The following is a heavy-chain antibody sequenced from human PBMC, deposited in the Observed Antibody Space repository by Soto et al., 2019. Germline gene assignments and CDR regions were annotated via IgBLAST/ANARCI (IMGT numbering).Heavy chain of an antibody. Sequence: PSETLSLTCTVSGGSISSSSYYWGWIRQPPGKGLEWIGSIYYSGSTYYNPSLKSRVTISVDTSKNQFSLKLSSVTAADTAVYYCARAPYYDYVWGTATWFDPWGQGTLVTVSS. V-gene: IGHV4-39*01. J-gene: IGHJ5*02. CDR2: IYYSGST. CDR3: ARAPYYDYVWGTATWFDP. CDR1: GGSISSSSYY. D-gene: IGHD3-16*01.